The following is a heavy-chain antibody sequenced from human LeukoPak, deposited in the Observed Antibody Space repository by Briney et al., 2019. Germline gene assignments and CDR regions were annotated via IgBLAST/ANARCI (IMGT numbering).Heavy chain of an antibody. J-gene: IGHJ5*02. Sequence: PGGSLRLSCAASGFTFSSYAMHWVRQAPGKGLEYVSAISSNGGSTYYANSVKGRFTISRDNSKNTLYLQMGSLRAEDMAVYYCARGFSFGVAPSSSWGQGTLVTVSS. D-gene: IGHD3-3*01. V-gene: IGHV3-64*01. CDR1: GFTFSSYA. CDR3: ARGFSFGVAPSSS. CDR2: ISSNGGST.